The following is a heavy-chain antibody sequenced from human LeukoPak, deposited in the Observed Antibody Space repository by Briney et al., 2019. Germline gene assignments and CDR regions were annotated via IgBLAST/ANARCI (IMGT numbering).Heavy chain of an antibody. CDR3: AKQENGDYDY. D-gene: IGHD4-17*01. CDR1: GFILSSYE. J-gene: IGHJ4*02. CDR2: ISSSGSTI. Sequence: GGSLRLSCAASGFILSSYEMNWVRQAPGKGLEWLSYISSSGSTIYYADSVKGRFTISRDNSKNTLYLQMNSLRAEDTAVYYCAKQENGDYDYWGQGTLVTVSS. V-gene: IGHV3-48*03.